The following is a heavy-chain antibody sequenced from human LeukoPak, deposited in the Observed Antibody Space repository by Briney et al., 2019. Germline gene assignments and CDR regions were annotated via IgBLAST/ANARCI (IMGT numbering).Heavy chain of an antibody. CDR3: AKYSYPTWTGIDY. V-gene: IGHV3-30*18. J-gene: IGHJ4*02. CDR2: ISYDGSIK. D-gene: IGHD3/OR15-3a*01. CDR1: GFPFSDYG. Sequence: PGGSLRLSCAASGFPFSDYGIHWVRQAPGKGLEWVGLISYDGSIKYYADSVKGRFTISRDNSKNTLYLQMNSLRAEDTAVYYCAKYSYPTWTGIDYWGQGTLVTVSS.